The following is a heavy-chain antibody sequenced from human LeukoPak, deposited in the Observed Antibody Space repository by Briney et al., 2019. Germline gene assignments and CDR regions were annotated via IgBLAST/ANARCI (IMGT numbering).Heavy chain of an antibody. Sequence: SETLSLTCTVSGGSISSSSYYWGWIRQPPGKGLEWIGSIYYSGSTYYNPSLKSRVTISVDTSKDQFSLKLSSVTAADTAVYYCARRGHSGWVGYWGQGTLVTVSS. CDR1: GGSISSSSYY. J-gene: IGHJ4*02. CDR3: ARRGHSGWVGY. V-gene: IGHV4-39*01. CDR2: IYYSGST. D-gene: IGHD6-19*01.